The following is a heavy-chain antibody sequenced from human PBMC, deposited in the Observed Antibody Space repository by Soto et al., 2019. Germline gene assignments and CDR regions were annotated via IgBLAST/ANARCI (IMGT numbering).Heavy chain of an antibody. CDR3: ARYTGSNSLFDS. D-gene: IGHD1-26*01. Sequence: ASVKVFCKASGYTFTGDYLHWVRQAPGQGLEWMAWINPKSGYTKSAQKFQARVTLTRDTSISTAYMELRSLRSEDTAVYFCARYTGSNSLFDSWGHGTLVTVSS. J-gene: IGHJ4*03. V-gene: IGHV1-2*02. CDR2: INPKSGYT. CDR1: GYTFTGDY.